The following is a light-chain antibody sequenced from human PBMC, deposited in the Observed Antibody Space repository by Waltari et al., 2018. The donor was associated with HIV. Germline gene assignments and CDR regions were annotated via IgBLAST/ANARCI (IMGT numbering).Light chain of an antibody. Sequence: QSALTQPRSVSGSPGQSVTISCTGTSSDVGAYNYVSWYQQHPGKAPKLMIYEVNKRPSGVPDRFSGSKSGNTASLNSSGLQAEDESDYYCCSYAGIWGVFGTGTKVTVL. CDR3: CSYAGIWGV. CDR1: SSDVGAYNY. V-gene: IGLV2-11*01. CDR2: EVN. J-gene: IGLJ1*01.